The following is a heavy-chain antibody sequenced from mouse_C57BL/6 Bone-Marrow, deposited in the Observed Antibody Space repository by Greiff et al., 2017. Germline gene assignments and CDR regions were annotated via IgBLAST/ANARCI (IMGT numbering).Heavy chain of an antibody. D-gene: IGHD1-1*01. Sequence: EVQLVESVAELVRPGASVKLSCTASGFNIKNTYMHWVKQRPEQGLEWIGRIDPANGNTKYAPKFQGKATITADTSSNTAYLQLSSLTAEDTAIYYCAQSYYYGRGFAYWGQGTLVTVSA. V-gene: IGHV14-3*01. CDR3: AQSYYYGRGFAY. J-gene: IGHJ3*01. CDR1: GFNIKNTY. CDR2: IDPANGNT.